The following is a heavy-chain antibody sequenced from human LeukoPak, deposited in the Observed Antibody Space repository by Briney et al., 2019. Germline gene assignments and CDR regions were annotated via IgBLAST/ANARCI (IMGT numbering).Heavy chain of an antibody. D-gene: IGHD3-22*01. V-gene: IGHV3-53*01. CDR3: ARDYYYDSSGYYYD. CDR1: GFTVSSNY. Sequence: GGSLRLSCAASGFTVSSNYMSWVRQAPGKGLEWVSVIYSGGSTYYADSVKGRFTISRDNSKNTLYLQMNSLRAEDTAVYYCARDYYYDSSGYYYDWGQGILVTVSS. CDR2: IYSGGST. J-gene: IGHJ4*02.